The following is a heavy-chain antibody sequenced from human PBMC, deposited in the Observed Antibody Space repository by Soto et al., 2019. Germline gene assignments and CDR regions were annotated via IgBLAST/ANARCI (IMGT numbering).Heavy chain of an antibody. CDR1: GCSISSYY. D-gene: IGHD4-17*01. CDR3: ARRYGDCFDF. V-gene: IGHV4-59*08. CDR2: IYYSGST. Sequence: SETLSLTCTVSGCSISSYYWSWIRQPPGKGLEWIGYIYYSGSTIYNPSLKSRVTISVDTSKNQFSLKLSSVTAADTAVYYCARRYGDCFDFWGQGTLVTVSS. J-gene: IGHJ4*02.